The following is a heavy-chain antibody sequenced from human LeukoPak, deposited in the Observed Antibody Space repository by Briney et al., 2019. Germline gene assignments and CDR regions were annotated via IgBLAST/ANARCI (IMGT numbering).Heavy chain of an antibody. CDR1: GFTFSSYA. D-gene: IGHD3-22*01. J-gene: IGHJ3*02. CDR2: IIGSGGST. CDR3: AKMIAVVRDAFDI. Sequence: GGSLRLSCAASGFTFSSYAMRWVRQAPGEGLGWVSAIIGSGGSTYYADSVKGRFTISRDNSKNTLYLQMNSLRAEDTAVYYCAKMIAVVRDAFDIWGQGTMVTVSS. V-gene: IGHV3-23*01.